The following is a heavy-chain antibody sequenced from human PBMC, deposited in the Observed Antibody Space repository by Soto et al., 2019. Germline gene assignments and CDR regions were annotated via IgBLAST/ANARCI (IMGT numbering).Heavy chain of an antibody. V-gene: IGHV3-23*01. CDR3: AKSAWRYYDILTVYYSAGLYGMDV. CDR1: GFTFSSYA. Sequence: GGSLRLSCAASGFTFSSYAMSWVRQAPGKGLEWVSAISSSGGSTYYADSVKGRFTISRDSSKNTLYLQMNSLRAEQTAVYYCAKSAWRYYDILTVYYSAGLYGMDVWGQGTTVTVSS. D-gene: IGHD3-9*01. J-gene: IGHJ6*02. CDR2: ISSSGGST.